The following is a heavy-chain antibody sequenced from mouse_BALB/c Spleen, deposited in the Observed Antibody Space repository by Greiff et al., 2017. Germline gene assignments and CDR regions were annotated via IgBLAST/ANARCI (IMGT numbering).Heavy chain of an antibody. J-gene: IGHJ1*01. CDR3: ARQAGSRYWYFDV. CDR2: IWSDGST. Sequence: QVQLKQSGPDLVAPSQSLSITCTVSGFSLTSYGVHWVRQPPGKGLEWLVVIWSDGSTTYNSALKSRLSISKDNSKSQVFLKMNSLQTDDTAMYYCARQAGSRYWYFDVWGAGTTVTVSS. V-gene: IGHV2-6-2*01. D-gene: IGHD1-1*01. CDR1: GFSLTSYG.